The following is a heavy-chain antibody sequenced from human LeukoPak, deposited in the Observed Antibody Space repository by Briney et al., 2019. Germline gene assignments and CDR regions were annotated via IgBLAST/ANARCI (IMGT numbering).Heavy chain of an antibody. CDR2: ISSSGSTI. D-gene: IGHD2-2*02. Sequence: GGSLRLSCAASGFTFSDYYMSWIRQAPGKGLEWVSYISSSGSTIYYADSVKGRFTISRDNAKNSLYLQMNSLRAEGTAVYYCARDRGVPAAIVAFWDYWGQGTLVTVSS. CDR3: ARDRGVPAAIVAFWDY. J-gene: IGHJ4*02. CDR1: GFTFSDYY. V-gene: IGHV3-11*04.